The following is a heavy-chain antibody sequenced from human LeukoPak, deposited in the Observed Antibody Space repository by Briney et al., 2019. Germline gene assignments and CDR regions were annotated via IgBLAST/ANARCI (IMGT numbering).Heavy chain of an antibody. V-gene: IGHV4-34*01. Sequence: SETLSLTCAVYGGSFSGCYWIWIRQPPGKGLEWIGEINHGGSTNYNPSLKSRVNISTDTSKNQFSLKLNSVTAADTAIYYCARGQKWLSFYYFDFWGQGTLVTVSS. CDR3: ARGQKWLSFYYFDF. D-gene: IGHD3-22*01. CDR2: INHGGST. CDR1: GGSFSGCY. J-gene: IGHJ4*02.